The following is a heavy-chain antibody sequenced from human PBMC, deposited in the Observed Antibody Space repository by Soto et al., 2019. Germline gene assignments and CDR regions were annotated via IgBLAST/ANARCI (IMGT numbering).Heavy chain of an antibody. V-gene: IGHV3-48*01. CDR1: GFTFSSYS. CDR3: ARDLAVAALDY. Sequence: EVQLVESGGGLVQPGGSLRLSCAASGFTFSSYSMNWVRQAPGKGLEWVSYIDISSTTIYYADSVKGRFTISRDNAKNSLYLQMNSLRAEDTAVYYCARDLAVAALDYWGQGTLVTVSS. J-gene: IGHJ4*02. D-gene: IGHD6-19*01. CDR2: IDISSTTI.